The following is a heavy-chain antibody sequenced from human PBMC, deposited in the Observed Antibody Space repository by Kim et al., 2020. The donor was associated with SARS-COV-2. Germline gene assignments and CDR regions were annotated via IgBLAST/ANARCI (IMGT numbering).Heavy chain of an antibody. CDR2: ISGSGGNT. J-gene: IGHJ4*02. CDR3: AKVHNFGSGSYRFDS. D-gene: IGHD3-10*01. Sequence: GGSLRLSCTVSGFTFSNYGMSWVRQAPGKGLEWVSGISGSGGNTYYADSVKGRFTISRDNSKNTLYLQMISLRAEDTAVYYCAKVHNFGSGSYRFDSWGQGALVTVSS. V-gene: IGHV3-23*01. CDR1: GFTFSNYG.